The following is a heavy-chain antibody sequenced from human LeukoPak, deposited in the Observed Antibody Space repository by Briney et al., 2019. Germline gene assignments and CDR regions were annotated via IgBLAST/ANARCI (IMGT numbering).Heavy chain of an antibody. CDR2: IYYSGST. Sequence: PSETLSLTCTVSGGSISSSSYYWGWIRQPPGKGLEWIGSIYYSGSTYYNPSLKSRVTISVDTSKSQFSLKLSSVTAADTAVYYCARHSSRSGSRDYWGQGTLVTVSS. J-gene: IGHJ4*02. V-gene: IGHV4-39*01. D-gene: IGHD1-26*01. CDR1: GGSISSSSYY. CDR3: ARHSSRSGSRDY.